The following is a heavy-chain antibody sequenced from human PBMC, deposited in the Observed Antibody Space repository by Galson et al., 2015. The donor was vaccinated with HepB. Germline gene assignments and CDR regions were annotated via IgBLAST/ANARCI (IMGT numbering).Heavy chain of an antibody. CDR3: TTEGGWLGYYYYYMDV. CDR2: IKSKTDGGTT. D-gene: IGHD3-22*01. Sequence: SLRLSCAASGFTFSNAWMSWVRQAPGKGLEWVGRIKSKTDGGTTNYAAPVKGRFTISRDDSKNTLYLQMNSLKTEDTAVYYCTTEGGWLGYYYYYMDVWGKGTTVTVSS. J-gene: IGHJ6*03. V-gene: IGHV3-15*01. CDR1: GFTFSNAW.